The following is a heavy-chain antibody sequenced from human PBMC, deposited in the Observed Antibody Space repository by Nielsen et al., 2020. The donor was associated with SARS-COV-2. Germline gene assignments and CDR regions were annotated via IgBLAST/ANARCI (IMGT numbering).Heavy chain of an antibody. CDR3: ARARTDFWSGYYNDY. CDR1: GFTFSSYG. Sequence: GESLKISCAASGFTFSSYGMHWVRQAPGKGLEWVAVIWYDGSNKYYADSVKGRFTISRDNSKNTLYLQMNSLRAEDTAVYYCARARTDFWSGYYNDYWGQGTLVTVSS. V-gene: IGHV3-33*01. D-gene: IGHD3-3*01. CDR2: IWYDGSNK. J-gene: IGHJ4*02.